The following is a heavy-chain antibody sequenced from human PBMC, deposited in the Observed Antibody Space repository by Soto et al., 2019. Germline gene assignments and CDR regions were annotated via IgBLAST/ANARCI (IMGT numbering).Heavy chain of an antibody. V-gene: IGHV3-23*01. CDR1: GFTFSTYA. CDR2: IRGTGGST. D-gene: IGHD6-6*01. J-gene: IGHJ4*02. CDR3: AKNWDATSSSSSH. Sequence: EVQPLESGGGLVQPGGSLRLSCAASGFTFSTYAMSWVRQAPGKGLEWVSAIRGTGGSTYYADSVKGRFTISRDNSKNTLYLQMNSLRAEDTAVYYCAKNWDATSSSSSHWGQGTLVTFSS.